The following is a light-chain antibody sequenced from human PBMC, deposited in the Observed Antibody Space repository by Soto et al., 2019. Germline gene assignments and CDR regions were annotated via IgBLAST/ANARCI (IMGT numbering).Light chain of an antibody. CDR1: SSNVGSNT. J-gene: IGLJ1*01. CDR2: GND. CDR3: ATWDDSLNGYV. V-gene: IGLV1-44*01. Sequence: QSVLTQPPSVSGAPGQRVTISCSGSSSNVGSNTVNWYQQLPGTAPKLLMFGNDQRPSGVPDRFSGSKSGTSASLAISGLQSEDEADYYCATWDDSLNGYVFGTGTKVTVL.